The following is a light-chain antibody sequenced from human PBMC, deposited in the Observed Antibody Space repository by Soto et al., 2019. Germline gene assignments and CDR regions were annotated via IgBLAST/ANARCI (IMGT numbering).Light chain of an antibody. V-gene: IGKV3-20*01. J-gene: IGKJ1*01. CDR1: QSVSSIS. Sequence: EIVLTQSPGTLSLSPGERATLSCRASQSVSSISLVWYQQKPGQAPRLLISGASSRATGIPDRFSGSGSGTDFTLTISRLEPEDFAVYYCQQFGSSPPLTFGQGTKVEIK. CDR3: QQFGSSPPLT. CDR2: GAS.